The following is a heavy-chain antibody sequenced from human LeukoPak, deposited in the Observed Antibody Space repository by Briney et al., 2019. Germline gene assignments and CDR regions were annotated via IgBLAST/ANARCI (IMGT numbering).Heavy chain of an antibody. D-gene: IGHD3-22*01. CDR1: GFTFSSYW. Sequence: GGSLRLSCAASGFTFSSYWVSWVRQAPGKGLEWVANIKQDGSEKYYVDSVKGRFTISRDNAKNSLYLQMNSLRAEDTAVYYCTGSDYYDSSGYDEFVDYWGQGTLVTVSS. V-gene: IGHV3-7*01. J-gene: IGHJ4*02. CDR2: IKQDGSEK. CDR3: TGSDYYDSSGYDEFVDY.